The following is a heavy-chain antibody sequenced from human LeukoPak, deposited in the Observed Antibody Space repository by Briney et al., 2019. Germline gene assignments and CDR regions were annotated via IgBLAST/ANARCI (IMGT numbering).Heavy chain of an antibody. D-gene: IGHD3-10*01. Sequence: PSETLSLTCTVSGGSISSSSYYWGWIRQPPGKGLEWIGSIYYSGSTYYNPSLKSRVTISVDTSKNQFSLKLSSVTAADTAVYYCARRFAWLGETHHDAFDIWGQGTLVTVSS. V-gene: IGHV4-39*07. CDR2: IYYSGST. CDR1: GGSISSSSYY. J-gene: IGHJ3*02. CDR3: ARRFAWLGETHHDAFDI.